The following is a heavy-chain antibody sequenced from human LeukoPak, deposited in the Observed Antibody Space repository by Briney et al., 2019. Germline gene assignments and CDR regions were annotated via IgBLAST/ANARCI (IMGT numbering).Heavy chain of an antibody. CDR1: GFTFDDYT. V-gene: IGHV3-43*01. CDR3: AKDASWSWGIIDY. CDR2: ISWDGGST. J-gene: IGHJ4*02. D-gene: IGHD1-26*01. Sequence: GGSLRLSCAASGFTFDDYTMHWVRQAPGKGLEWVSLISWDGGSTYYADSVKGRFTISRDNSKNSLYLQMNSLRTEDTALYYCAKDASWSWGIIDYWGQGTLVTVSS.